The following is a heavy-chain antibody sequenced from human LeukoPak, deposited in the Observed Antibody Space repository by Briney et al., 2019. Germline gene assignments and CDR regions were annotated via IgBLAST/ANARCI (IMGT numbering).Heavy chain of an antibody. CDR3: AREIGYYMDV. Sequence: SETLSLTCTVSGDSISNYYWTWIRQPPGKGLEWIGYIYYSGSTNYNPSLKSRVTISIDTSKNQFSLKLSSVTAADTAVYYCAREIGYYMDVRGKGTTVTVSS. D-gene: IGHD2/OR15-2a*01. V-gene: IGHV4-59*12. CDR2: IYYSGST. J-gene: IGHJ6*03. CDR1: GDSISNYY.